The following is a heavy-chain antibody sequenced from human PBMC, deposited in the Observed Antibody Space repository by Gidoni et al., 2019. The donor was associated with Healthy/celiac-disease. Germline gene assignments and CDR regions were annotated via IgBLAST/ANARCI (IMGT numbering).Heavy chain of an antibody. CDR3: ASTIFEYSSSSGLSWFDP. CDR1: GGSISSGGYY. CDR2: IYYRGST. V-gene: IGHV4-31*03. J-gene: IGHJ5*02. D-gene: IGHD6-6*01. Sequence: QVQLQESGPGLVKPSQTLSLTCTVSGGSISSGGYYWSWIRQHPGKGLEWIGYIYYRGSTYYNPSLKSRVTISVDTSKNQFSLKLSSVTAADTAVYYCASTIFEYSSSSGLSWFDPWGQGTLVTVSS.